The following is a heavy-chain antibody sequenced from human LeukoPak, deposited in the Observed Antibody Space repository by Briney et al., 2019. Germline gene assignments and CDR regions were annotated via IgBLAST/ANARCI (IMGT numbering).Heavy chain of an antibody. V-gene: IGHV1-2*02. CDR3: ARGAPYDFWSGHEDWFDP. D-gene: IGHD3-3*01. CDR1: GYTFTSYA. Sequence: GASVKVSCKASGYTFTSYAMNWVRQAPGQGLEWMGWINPNSGGTNYAQKFQGRVTMTRDTSISTAYMELSRLRSDDTAEYYCARGAPYDFWSGHEDWFDPWGQGTLVTVSS. J-gene: IGHJ5*02. CDR2: INPNSGGT.